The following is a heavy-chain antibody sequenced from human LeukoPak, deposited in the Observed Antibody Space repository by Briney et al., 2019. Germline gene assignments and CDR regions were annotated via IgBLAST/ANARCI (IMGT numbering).Heavy chain of an antibody. CDR1: GGSFSSSSYY. CDR2: IYYSGGT. V-gene: IGHV4-39*07. D-gene: IGHD6-13*01. CDR3: ARDIAAAGSFNYYYGMDV. J-gene: IGHJ6*02. Sequence: SETLSLTCTVSGGSFSSSSYYWGWIRQPPGKGLEWIGSIYYSGGTYYNPSLKSRVTISVDTSKNQFSLKLSSVTAADTAVYYCARDIAAAGSFNYYYGMDVWGQGTTVTVSS.